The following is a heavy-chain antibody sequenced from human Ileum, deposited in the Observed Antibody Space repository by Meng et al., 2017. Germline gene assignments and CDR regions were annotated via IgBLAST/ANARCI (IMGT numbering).Heavy chain of an antibody. CDR2: ISAYNGGT. CDR1: GYTFTNYA. Sequence: ASVKVSCKASGYTFTNYAINWLRQGPGQGLEWLGWISAYNGGTQYAQKVQGRLTMTTDTSKSSVYMELRSVRSDDTAVYCCGRLVSSGWPLEVFDYLGQGTMVTVSS. V-gene: IGHV1-18*01. CDR3: GRLVSSGWPLEVFDY. J-gene: IGHJ4*02. D-gene: IGHD3-22*01.